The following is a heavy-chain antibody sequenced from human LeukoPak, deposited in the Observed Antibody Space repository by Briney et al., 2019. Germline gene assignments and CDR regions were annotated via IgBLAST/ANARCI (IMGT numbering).Heavy chain of an antibody. CDR3: ARDHLGCSGGSCYGHDAFDI. CDR1: GFTFSSYG. Sequence: WGSLRLSCAASGFTFSSYGMHWVRQAPGKGLDWVAFIHHDGSNKYYADSVRGRFTISRDNSKNTLYLQMNSLRAEDTAVYYCARDHLGCSGGSCYGHDAFDIWGQGTMVTVSS. D-gene: IGHD2-15*01. CDR2: IHHDGSNK. V-gene: IGHV3-30*02. J-gene: IGHJ3*02.